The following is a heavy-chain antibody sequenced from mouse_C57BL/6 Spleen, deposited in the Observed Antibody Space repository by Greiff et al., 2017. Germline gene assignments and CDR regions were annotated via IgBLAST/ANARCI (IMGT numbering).Heavy chain of an antibody. D-gene: IGHD1-1*01. CDR1: GYTFTSYW. J-gene: IGHJ4*01. Sequence: QVQLKQPGAELVMPGASVKLSCKASGYTFTSYWMHWVKQRPGQGLEWIGEIDPSDSYTNYNQKFKGKSTLTVDKSSSTAYMQLSSLTSEDSAVYYCAIYITAASYAMDYWGQGTSVTVSS. CDR2: IDPSDSYT. V-gene: IGHV1-69*01. CDR3: AIYITAASYAMDY.